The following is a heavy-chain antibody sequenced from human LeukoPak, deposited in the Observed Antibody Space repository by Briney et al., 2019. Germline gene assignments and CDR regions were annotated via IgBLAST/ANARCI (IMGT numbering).Heavy chain of an antibody. J-gene: IGHJ4*02. CDR2: IKEDGTYT. Sequence: GGSLRLSCAASRFSFSKYWMHWVRQTPGEGLVWVSRIKEDGTYTSYADSVKGRFTISRDNARNTVFLQMNSLRAEDTAVYYCARDFDMGITPGDDFDFWGQGTLVTVSS. D-gene: IGHD3-9*01. CDR3: ARDFDMGITPGDDFDF. V-gene: IGHV3-74*01. CDR1: RFSFSKYW.